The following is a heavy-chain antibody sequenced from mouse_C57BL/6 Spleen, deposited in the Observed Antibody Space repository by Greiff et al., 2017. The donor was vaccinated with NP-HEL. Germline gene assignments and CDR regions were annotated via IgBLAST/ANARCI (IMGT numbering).Heavy chain of an antibody. Sequence: EVKLMESGGGLVQPGGSLKLSCAASGFTFSDYGMAWVRQAPRKGPEWVAFISNLAYSIYYADTVTGRFTISRENAKNTLYLEMRSLRSEDTAMYYCGRHDRGGARDDGGQGTSVTVSS. CDR1: GFTFSDYG. D-gene: IGHD3-1*01. J-gene: IGHJ4*01. V-gene: IGHV5-15*01. CDR3: GRHDRGGARDD. CDR2: ISNLAYSI.